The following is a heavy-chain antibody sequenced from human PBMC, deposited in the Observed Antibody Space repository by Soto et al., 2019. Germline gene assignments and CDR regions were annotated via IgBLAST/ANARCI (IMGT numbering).Heavy chain of an antibody. CDR2: IYYSGST. V-gene: IGHV4-39*01. J-gene: IGHJ4*02. CDR3: ASGLPGYFDN. Sequence: SETLSLTCTVSGVSISSSSYYWGWIRQPPGKGLEWIGSIYYSGSTYYNPSLKSRVTISVDTSKNQFSLKLSSVTAADTAVYYCASGLPGYFDNWGQGTLVTVSS. D-gene: IGHD4-17*01. CDR1: GVSISSSSYY.